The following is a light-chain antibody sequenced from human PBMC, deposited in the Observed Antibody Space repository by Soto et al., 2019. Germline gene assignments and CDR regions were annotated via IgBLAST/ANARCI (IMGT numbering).Light chain of an antibody. CDR1: ESMSNC. J-gene: IGKJ1*01. Sequence: IQMTQSPSTLSASVGDRVTITCRASESMSNCLAWYQQKPGKAPKLLISGASSLQSGVPSRFSGSASGTEFTLTISSLQPDDIATYYCQQCHRYLTFXQGTKADIK. CDR3: QQCHRYLT. V-gene: IGKV1-5*01. CDR2: GAS.